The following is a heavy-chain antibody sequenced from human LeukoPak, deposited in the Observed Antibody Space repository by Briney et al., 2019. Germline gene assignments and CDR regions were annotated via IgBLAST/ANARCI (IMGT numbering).Heavy chain of an antibody. Sequence: GGSLGLSCAASGFTFSSYSMNWVRQAPGKGLEWVSSISSSSSYIYYADSVKGRFTISRDNAKNSLYLQMNSLRAEDTAVYYCARDYYDSSASFDYWGQGTLVTVSS. CDR2: ISSSSSYI. CDR1: GFTFSSYS. J-gene: IGHJ4*02. V-gene: IGHV3-21*01. CDR3: ARDYYDSSASFDY. D-gene: IGHD3-22*01.